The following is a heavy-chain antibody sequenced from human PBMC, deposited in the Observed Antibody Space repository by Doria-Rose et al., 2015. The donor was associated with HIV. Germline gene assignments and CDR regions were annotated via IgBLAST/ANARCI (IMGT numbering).Heavy chain of an antibody. J-gene: IGHJ4*02. Sequence: YWTWVRQAAGKGLEWIGRIYSTGSTNYNPSLQSRVTISIDTSRSQFSLSLRSVTAADIAFYFCARDRGDYWGQGALVTVTS. V-gene: IGHV4-4*07. CDR1: Y. CDR3: ARDRGDY. CDR2: IYSTGST.